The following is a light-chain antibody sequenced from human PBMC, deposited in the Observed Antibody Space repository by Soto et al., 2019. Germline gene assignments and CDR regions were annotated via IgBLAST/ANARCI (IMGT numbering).Light chain of an antibody. Sequence: QSALTQPPSASGSPGQSVTISCTGTSSDVGGYNYVSWYQQYPGRAPKLMIYEVTKRSSGVPDRFSGSKSGNTASLTVSGLRAEDEADYYCCSYAASNNFYFVFGGGTKLTVL. CDR2: EVT. CDR3: CSYAASNNFYFV. J-gene: IGLJ3*02. CDR1: SSDVGGYNY. V-gene: IGLV2-8*01.